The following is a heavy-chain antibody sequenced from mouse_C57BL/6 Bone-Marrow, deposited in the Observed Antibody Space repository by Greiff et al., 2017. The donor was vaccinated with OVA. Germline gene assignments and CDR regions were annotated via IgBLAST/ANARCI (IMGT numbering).Heavy chain of an antibody. D-gene: IGHD1-1*01. J-gene: IGHJ2*01. CDR2: IHPNSCST. V-gene: IGHV1-64*01. Sequence: QVQLQQPGAELVKPGASVKLSCKASGYTFTSYWMHWVKQRPGQGLEWIGMIHPNSCSTNYNEKFKSKATLTVDKSSSTAYMQLSSLTSEDSAVYYCARWVTTVVDYWGQGTTLTVSS. CDR1: GYTFTSYW. CDR3: ARWVTTVVDY.